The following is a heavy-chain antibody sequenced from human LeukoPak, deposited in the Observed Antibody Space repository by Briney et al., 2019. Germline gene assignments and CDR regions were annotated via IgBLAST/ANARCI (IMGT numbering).Heavy chain of an antibody. CDR3: AKVYFDSGWVDY. CDR2: ISGSGGST. V-gene: IGHV3-23*01. D-gene: IGHD6-19*01. J-gene: IGHJ4*02. CDR1: GFTFSSYA. Sequence: GASLRLSCAASGFTFSSYAMSWVRRAPGKGLEWVSAISGSGGSTYYADSVKGRFTISRDNSKNTLYLQMNSLRAEDTAVYYCAKVYFDSGWVDYWGQGTLVTVSS.